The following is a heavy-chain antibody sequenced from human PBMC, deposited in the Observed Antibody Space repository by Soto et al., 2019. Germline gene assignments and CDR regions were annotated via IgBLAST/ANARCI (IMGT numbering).Heavy chain of an antibody. V-gene: IGHV1-46*04. CDR1: GYTFTSYA. Sequence: ASVKVSCKASGYTFTSYAMHWVRQAPGQGLEWMGLINPSTGFTNYAQKLKARITLTGDTSTRTVYMEVSSLTFEDTALYFCAKTLSGGSYTDSRLDFWGQGTLVTVSS. D-gene: IGHD1-26*01. J-gene: IGHJ4*02. CDR3: AKTLSGGSYTDSRLDF. CDR2: INPSTGFT.